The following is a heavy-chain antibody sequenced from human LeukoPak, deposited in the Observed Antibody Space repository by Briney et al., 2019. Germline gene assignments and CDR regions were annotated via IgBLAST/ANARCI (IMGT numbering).Heavy chain of an antibody. J-gene: IGHJ6*02. D-gene: IGHD3-22*01. CDR1: GYTFTSYD. CDR3: ASGSNDSSGYYLEDYYYYYGMDV. V-gene: IGHV1-8*01. Sequence: ASVKVSCKASGYTFTSYDINWVRQATGQGLEWMGWMNPNSGNTGYAQKFQGRVTMTRNTSISTAYMELSSLRSEDTAVYYCASGSNDSSGYYLEDYYYYYGMDVWGQGTTVTVSS. CDR2: MNPNSGNT.